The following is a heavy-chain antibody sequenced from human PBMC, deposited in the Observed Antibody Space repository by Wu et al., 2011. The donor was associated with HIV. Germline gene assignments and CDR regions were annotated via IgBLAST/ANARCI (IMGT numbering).Heavy chain of an antibody. V-gene: IGHV1-46*01. CDR1: GYSLTSYY. J-gene: IGHJ3*02. CDR2: INPSGGSA. Sequence: QVQLVQSGAEVKKPGASVKVSCKASGYSLTSYYMHWVRQAPGQGLEWMGIINPSGGSANYAQKFQGRVTMTSDTSTSTVYMELSSLRSEDTAVYYCAVLEWLYDAFDIWGQGTMVTVSS. D-gene: IGHD3-3*01. CDR3: AVLEWLYDAFDI.